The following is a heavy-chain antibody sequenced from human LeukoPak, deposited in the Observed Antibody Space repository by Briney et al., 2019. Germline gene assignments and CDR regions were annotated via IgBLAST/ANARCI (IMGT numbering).Heavy chain of an antibody. J-gene: IGHJ6*03. CDR1: GGTFISYA. D-gene: IGHD3-3*01. Sequence: GSSVKVSCKASGGTFISYAITWVRQAPGQRLGWRGRIIPIFGTANYAQKLQGRSTITKDEATGPAYQELSSLQSEDTAVYYCASSYCDFWSGPRLHYYYEYMDVWGKGTTVTVSS. CDR2: IIPIFGTA. CDR3: ASSYCDFWSGPRLHYYYEYMDV. V-gene: IGHV1-69*05.